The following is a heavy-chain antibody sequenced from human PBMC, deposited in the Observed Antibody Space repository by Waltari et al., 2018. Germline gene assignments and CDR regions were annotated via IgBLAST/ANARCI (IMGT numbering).Heavy chain of an antibody. Sequence: QVQLVESGGGVVQPGGSLRLSCAASGFTFSSYGMLWVRQAPGKGLEWVAFIRYDGSNKYYADSVKGRFTISRDNSKNTLYLQMNSLRAEDTAVYYCAFPLGSITFYGMDVWGQGTTVTVSS. J-gene: IGHJ6*02. D-gene: IGHD3-10*01. CDR2: IRYDGSNK. CDR1: GFTFSSYG. V-gene: IGHV3-30*02. CDR3: AFPLGSITFYGMDV.